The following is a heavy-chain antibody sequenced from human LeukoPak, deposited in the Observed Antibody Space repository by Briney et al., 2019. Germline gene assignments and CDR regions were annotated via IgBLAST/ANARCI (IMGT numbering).Heavy chain of an antibody. V-gene: IGHV3-20*04. CDR3: ARDFSRGSWPHREPSY. CDR1: GFTFDDYG. J-gene: IGHJ4*02. D-gene: IGHD6-13*01. CDR2: INWNGGST. Sequence: GGSLRLSCAAAGFTFDDYGMSWVRQAPGNGLGWVSGINWNGGSTGYGDSVKGRFTISRDNAKNSLYLQMNSLRAEDTAFFYCARDFSRGSWPHREPSYWGQGTLVTVSS.